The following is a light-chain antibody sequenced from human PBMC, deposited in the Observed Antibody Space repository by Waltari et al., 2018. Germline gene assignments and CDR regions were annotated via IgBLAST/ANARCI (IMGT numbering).Light chain of an antibody. Sequence: QSALTQPASVSWSPGQSIPIPCPGTRRDVGGYNYVSWYQQHPGKAPKLMIYDVSKRPSGVSNRFSGSKSGNTASLTISGLQAEDEADYYCSSYTSSSTWVFGTGTKVTVL. V-gene: IGLV2-14*01. CDR3: SSYTSSSTWV. CDR1: RRDVGGYNY. J-gene: IGLJ1*01. CDR2: DVS.